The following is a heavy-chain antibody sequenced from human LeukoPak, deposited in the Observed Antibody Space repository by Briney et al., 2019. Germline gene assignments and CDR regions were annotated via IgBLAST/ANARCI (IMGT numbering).Heavy chain of an antibody. Sequence: ASVKVSCKASGYTFTGYYMHWVRQAPGQGLEWMGWINPNSGGTNYAQKSQGRVTMTRDTSISTAYMELSRLRSDDTAVYYCARDPTGYYDSSGKPRLDYWGQGTLVTVSS. J-gene: IGHJ4*02. CDR2: INPNSGGT. CDR3: ARDPTGYYDSSGKPRLDY. CDR1: GYTFTGYY. D-gene: IGHD3-22*01. V-gene: IGHV1-2*02.